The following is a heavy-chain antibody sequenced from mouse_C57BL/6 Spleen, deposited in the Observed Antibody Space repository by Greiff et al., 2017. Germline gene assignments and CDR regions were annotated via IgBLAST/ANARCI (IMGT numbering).Heavy chain of an antibody. D-gene: IGHD3-1*01. J-gene: IGHJ1*03. V-gene: IGHV1-42*01. Sequence: VQLKQSGPELVKPGASVKISCKASGYSFTGYYMNWVKQSPEKSLEWIGEINPSTGGTTYNQKFKAKATLTVDKSSSTAYMQLKSLTSEDSAVYYCASRGANSGYWYFDVWGTGTTVTVSS. CDR2: INPSTGGT. CDR3: ASRGANSGYWYFDV. CDR1: GYSFTGYY.